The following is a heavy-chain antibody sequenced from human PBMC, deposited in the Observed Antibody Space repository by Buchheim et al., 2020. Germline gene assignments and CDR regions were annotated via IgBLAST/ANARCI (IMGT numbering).Heavy chain of an antibody. CDR3: ARAASSGRRFDY. J-gene: IGHJ4*02. D-gene: IGHD1-26*01. CDR2: INPSAGST. V-gene: IGHV1-46*01. Sequence: QVQLVQSGAEVKEPGASVKVSCKASGYTFTSYYMHWVRQAPGQGLKWMGVINPSAGSTTYAQKFQGRLTMTRDTSTTTVYMEVGSLRVEDTAVYFCARAASSGRRFDYWGQGT. CDR1: GYTFTSYY.